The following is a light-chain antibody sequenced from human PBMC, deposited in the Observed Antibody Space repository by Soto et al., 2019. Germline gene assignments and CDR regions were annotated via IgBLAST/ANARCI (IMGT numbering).Light chain of an antibody. CDR3: TSYTSSSTLV. CDR1: SSDVGGYNY. V-gene: IGLV2-14*01. CDR2: EVS. J-gene: IGLJ2*01. Sequence: QSVLTQPASVSGSPGQSITISCTGTSSDVGGYNYVSWYQQHPGKAPKLMIYEVSNRPSGISNRFSGSKSGNTASLTVSGLQAEDEADYHCTSYTSSSTLVFGGGTKLTV.